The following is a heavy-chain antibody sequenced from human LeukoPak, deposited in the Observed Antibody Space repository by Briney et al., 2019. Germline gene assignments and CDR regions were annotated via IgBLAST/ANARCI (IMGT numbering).Heavy chain of an antibody. CDR3: AKHGGYYYDAFDI. J-gene: IGHJ3*02. V-gene: IGHV3-21*04. CDR1: GFTFSSYS. D-gene: IGHD3-22*01. CDR2: ISSSSSYI. Sequence: GGSLRLSCAASGFTFSSYSMNWVRQAPGKGLEWVSSISSSSSYIYYADSVKGRFTISRDNSKNTLYLQMNSLRAEDTAVYYCAKHGGYYYDAFDIWGQGTMVTVSS.